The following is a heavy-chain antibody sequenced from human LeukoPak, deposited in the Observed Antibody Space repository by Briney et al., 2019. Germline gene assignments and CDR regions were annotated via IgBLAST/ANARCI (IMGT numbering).Heavy chain of an antibody. CDR3: ARDPPLWFGELLYEYYYYYMDV. J-gene: IGHJ6*03. D-gene: IGHD3-10*01. V-gene: IGHV1-2*02. CDR2: INPNSGGT. CDR1: GYTFTGYY. Sequence: ASVKVSCKASGYTFTGYYMHWVRQAPGQGLEWMGWINPNSGGTNYAQKFQGRVTMTRDTSISTAYMELRSLRSDDTAVYYCARDPPLWFGELLYEYYYYYMDVWGKGTTVTISS.